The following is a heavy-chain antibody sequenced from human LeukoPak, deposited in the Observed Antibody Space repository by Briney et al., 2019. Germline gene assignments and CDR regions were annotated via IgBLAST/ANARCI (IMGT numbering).Heavy chain of an antibody. CDR3: ARGNKVAARPRWFDP. D-gene: IGHD6-6*01. CDR1: GGSFSGYY. CDR2: INHSGST. V-gene: IGHV4-34*01. Sequence: SETLSLTCAVYGGSFSGYYWSWIRQPPGKGLEWIGEINHSGSTNYNPSLKSRVTISVDTSKNQFSLKLSSVTAADTAVYYCARGNKVAARPRWFDPWGQGTLVTVSS. J-gene: IGHJ5*02.